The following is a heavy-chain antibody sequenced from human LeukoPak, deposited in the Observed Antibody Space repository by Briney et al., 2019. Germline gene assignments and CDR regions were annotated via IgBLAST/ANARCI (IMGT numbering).Heavy chain of an antibody. CDR3: ARLDDGQLGHCSSTSCNGAFDI. V-gene: IGHV4-39*07. D-gene: IGHD2-2*01. CDR2: IHDTGST. J-gene: IGHJ3*02. Sequence: HPSETLSLTCTVSGDSIRSGPYFWGWIRQPPGKGLEWLGNIHDTGSTYCKSSLRSRVTMSVDTSKNQFSLMLRSVTAADTAMYYCARLDDGQLGHCSSTSCNGAFDIWGQGAMVSVSS. CDR1: GDSIRSGPYF.